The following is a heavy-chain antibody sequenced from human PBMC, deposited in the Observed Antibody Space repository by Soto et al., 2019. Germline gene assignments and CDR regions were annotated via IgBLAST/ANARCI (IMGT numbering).Heavy chain of an antibody. V-gene: IGHV3-30-3*01. CDR1: GFTFSSYA. D-gene: IGHD6-19*01. Sequence: QVQLVESGGGVVQPGRSLRLTCAASGFTFSSYAMHWVRQAPGKGLEWVAVISYDGSNKYYADSVKGRFTISRDNSKNRVYLQMNSLRAEDTAVYYCARDIAVAGTLIDYWGQGTLVTVSS. CDR3: ARDIAVAGTLIDY. J-gene: IGHJ4*02. CDR2: ISYDGSNK.